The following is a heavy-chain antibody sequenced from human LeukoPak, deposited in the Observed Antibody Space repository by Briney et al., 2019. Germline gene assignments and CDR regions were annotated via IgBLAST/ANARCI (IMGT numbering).Heavy chain of an antibody. V-gene: IGHV5-51*01. Sequence: GESLKISCKGSGYSFPTYWIGWVRQMPGKGLEWMGIIYPGDSDTRYSPPFEGEVTISADKSISTAYLQWSSLKASDTAMYYCARSGTIATRRNYIDYWGQGTLVTVSS. CDR3: ARSGTIATRRNYIDY. CDR2: IYPGDSDT. J-gene: IGHJ4*02. D-gene: IGHD6-6*01. CDR1: GYSFPTYW.